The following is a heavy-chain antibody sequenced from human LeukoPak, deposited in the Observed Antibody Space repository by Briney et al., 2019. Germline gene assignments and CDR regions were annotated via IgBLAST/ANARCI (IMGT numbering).Heavy chain of an antibody. CDR1: GGTFSSYA. J-gene: IGHJ4*02. V-gene: IGHV1-69*05. CDR3: AKTRSYGGNPLNFDY. D-gene: IGHD4-23*01. Sequence: SVKVSCKASGGTFSSYAISWVRQAPGHGLEWMGGIIPIFGTANYAQKFQGRVTITTDESTSTAYMELSSLRSEDTAVYYCAKTRSYGGNPLNFDYWGQGTLVTVSS. CDR2: IIPIFGTA.